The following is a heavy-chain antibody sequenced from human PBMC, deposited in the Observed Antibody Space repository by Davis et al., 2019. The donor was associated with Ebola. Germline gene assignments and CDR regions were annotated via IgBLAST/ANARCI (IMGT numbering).Heavy chain of an antibody. CDR2: ISGSGART. D-gene: IGHD6-19*01. V-gene: IGHV3-23*01. CDR1: GFAFRNNA. J-gene: IGHJ4*02. CDR3: AKDMRSAVPGTPDY. Sequence: GGSLRLSCSASGFAFRNNAMNWVRQAPGKGLEWVSGISGSGARTFYANFVKGRFSISRDNYKDTLYLEINSLRAEDTAVYHCAKDMRSAVPGTPDYWGPGTRVTVSS.